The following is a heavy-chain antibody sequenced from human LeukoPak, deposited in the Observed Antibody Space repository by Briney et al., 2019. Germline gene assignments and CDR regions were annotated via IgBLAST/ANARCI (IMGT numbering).Heavy chain of an antibody. CDR1: GGSISSSSYY. Sequence: SETLSLPCTVSGGSISSSSYYWGWIRQPPGKGLEWIGSIYYSGSTYYNPSLKSRVTISVDTSKNQFSLKLSSVTAADTAVYYCARRGGSYYDQWFDTWGPGSLVSVSS. D-gene: IGHD1-26*01. V-gene: IGHV4-39*01. CDR3: ARRGGSYYDQWFDT. CDR2: IYYSGST. J-gene: IGHJ5*01.